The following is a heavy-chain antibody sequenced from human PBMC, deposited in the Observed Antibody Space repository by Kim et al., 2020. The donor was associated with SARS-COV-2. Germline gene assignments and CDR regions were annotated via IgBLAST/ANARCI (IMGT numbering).Heavy chain of an antibody. CDR3: ARDRGELELVSYFDY. Sequence: VSVKSRITINPDTSKHQFSLQLKSVTPEDTAVYYCARDRGELELVSYFDYWGQGTLVTVSS. J-gene: IGHJ4*02. V-gene: IGHV6-1*01. D-gene: IGHD6-13*01.